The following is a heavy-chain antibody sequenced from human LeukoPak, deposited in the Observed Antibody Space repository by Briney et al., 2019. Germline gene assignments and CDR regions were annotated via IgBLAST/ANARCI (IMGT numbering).Heavy chain of an antibody. CDR3: ARGKWSEHYYYYGMDV. CDR1: GFTFSSYD. CDR2: IGTASDT. Sequence: PGGSLRLSCAASGFTFSSYDMHWVRQATGKGLEWVSAIGTASDTYYPGSVKGRFTISRENAKNSLYLQMNSLRAGDTAVYYCARGKWSEHYYYYGMDVWGQGTTVTVSS. V-gene: IGHV3-13*01. J-gene: IGHJ6*02. D-gene: IGHD2-15*01.